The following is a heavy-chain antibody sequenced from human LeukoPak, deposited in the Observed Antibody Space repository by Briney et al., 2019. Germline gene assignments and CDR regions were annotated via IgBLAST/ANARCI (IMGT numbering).Heavy chain of an antibody. V-gene: IGHV4-34*01. D-gene: IGHD2-2*01. CDR2: ITHSEST. J-gene: IGHJ4*02. Sequence: SETLSLTCAVYGGSFNDYYWSWIRQPPGKGLEWIGEITHSESTNYNPSLKSRVTISVDTSKNQFSLKLTSVTAADTAVYYCAMYCSTASCSPFDYWGRGTLVTVSS. CDR1: GGSFNDYY. CDR3: AMYCSTASCSPFDY.